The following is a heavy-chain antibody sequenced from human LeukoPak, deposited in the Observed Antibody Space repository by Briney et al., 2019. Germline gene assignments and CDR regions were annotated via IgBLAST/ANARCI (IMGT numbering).Heavy chain of an antibody. Sequence: QTGGSLRLSCAASGFTFSIYDMIWVRQAPGKGLEWVSVVTDSGDSTFYADSVKGRFFISRDNSKNTVYLQMNSLRGEDTALYYCAKDSYTLIRGVGSDAGLYVWGQGTMATVS. CDR3: AKDSYTLIRGVGSDAGLYV. CDR1: GFTFSIYD. V-gene: IGHV3-23*01. D-gene: IGHD3-10*01. J-gene: IGHJ3*01. CDR2: VTDSGDST.